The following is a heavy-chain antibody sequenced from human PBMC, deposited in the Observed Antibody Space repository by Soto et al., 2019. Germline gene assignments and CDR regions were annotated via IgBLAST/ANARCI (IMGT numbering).Heavy chain of an antibody. D-gene: IGHD6-13*01. Sequence: SETLSLTYSVSGGSIRSSSYCWGWIRQPPGKGLEWLGSIYYSGSTYYNPSLKSRVPISVGTSKNQSSLKLSSGTAADTAVYYCARHLTEENSSSWYNHVYSAPRGQGTRVPVSS. CDR2: IYYSGST. J-gene: IGHJ5*02. CDR3: ARHLTEENSSSWYNHVYSAP. V-gene: IGHV4-39*01. CDR1: GGSIRSSSYC.